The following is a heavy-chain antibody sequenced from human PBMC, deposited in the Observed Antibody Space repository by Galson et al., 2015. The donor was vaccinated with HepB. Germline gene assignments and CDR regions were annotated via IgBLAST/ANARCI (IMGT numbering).Heavy chain of an antibody. J-gene: IGHJ6*02. V-gene: IGHV1-2*04. D-gene: IGHD2-15*01. CDR1: GYTFTGYY. CDR3: AREGDCSGGSCYYYGMDV. Sequence: SVKVSCKASGYTFTGYYIHWVRQAPGQGLEWMGRINPNSGGTNYAQKFQGWVTMTRDTSISTAYMELSRLRSDDTAVYYCAREGDCSGGSCYYYGMDVWGRGTTGTVS. CDR2: INPNSGGT.